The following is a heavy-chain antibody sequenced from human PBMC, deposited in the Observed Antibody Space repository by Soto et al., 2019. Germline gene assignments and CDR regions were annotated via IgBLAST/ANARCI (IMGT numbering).Heavy chain of an antibody. D-gene: IGHD4-17*01. V-gene: IGHV1-58*01. CDR2: IVVGSGNT. CDR1: GFNFTSSA. CDR3: AAALHDYGDYVGFYFDY. J-gene: IGHJ4*02. Sequence: GASVKVSCKASGFNFTSSAVHWVRQARGQRLELIGWIVVGSGNTNYAQKFQERVTITRDMSTSTAYMELSSLRSEDTAVYYCAAALHDYGDYVGFYFDYWGQGTLVTVS.